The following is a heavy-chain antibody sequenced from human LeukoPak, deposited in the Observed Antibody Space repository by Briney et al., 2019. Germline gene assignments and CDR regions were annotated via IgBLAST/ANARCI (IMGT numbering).Heavy chain of an antibody. CDR3: AKAGPRRANRYYYYYGMDV. D-gene: IGHD5-12*01. J-gene: IGHJ6*02. CDR1: GFGIGASL. V-gene: IGHV3-23*01. Sequence: GGSLRLSCAASGFGIGASLINWVRQAPGKGLEWVSAISGSGGSTYYADSVKGRFTISRDNSKNTLYLQMNSLRAEDTAVYYCAKAGPRRANRYYYYYGMDVWGQGTTVTVSS. CDR2: ISGSGGST.